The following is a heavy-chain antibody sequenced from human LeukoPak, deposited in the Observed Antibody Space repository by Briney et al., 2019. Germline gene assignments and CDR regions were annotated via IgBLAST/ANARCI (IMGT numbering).Heavy chain of an antibody. Sequence: ASVKVSCKASGYTFTAYYMHWVRQAAGQGREWMGWITPNSGGTKYAQRFQGRVTMTRDTSISTAYMELSGLRSDDTAVYYCARMKGSGWYGPFDYWGQGTLVTVSS. CDR1: GYTFTAYY. D-gene: IGHD6-19*01. CDR3: ARMKGSGWYGPFDY. J-gene: IGHJ4*02. V-gene: IGHV1-2*02. CDR2: ITPNSGGT.